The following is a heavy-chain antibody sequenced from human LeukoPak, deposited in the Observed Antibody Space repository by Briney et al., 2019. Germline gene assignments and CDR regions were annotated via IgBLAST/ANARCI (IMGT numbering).Heavy chain of an antibody. CDR1: GFTFSSYA. CDR2: ISGSGDST. Sequence: GGSLRLSCAASGFTFSSYAMSWVRQAPGKGLEWVSVISGSGDSTYSAESVKGRFTISRDNSKNTLYLQMNSLRVEDTAVYYCAKGPRASGWTYFDYWGQGTLVTVSS. CDR3: AKGPRASGWTYFDY. J-gene: IGHJ4*02. V-gene: IGHV3-23*01. D-gene: IGHD6-19*01.